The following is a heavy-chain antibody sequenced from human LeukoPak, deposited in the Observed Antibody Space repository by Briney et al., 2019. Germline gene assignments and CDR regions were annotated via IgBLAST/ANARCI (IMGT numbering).Heavy chain of an antibody. D-gene: IGHD3-3*01. CDR3: VRSDDFWSGYYGY. J-gene: IGHJ4*02. CDR2: IFYSGST. CDR1: GGSISSYC. Sequence: SETLSLTCTVSGGSISSYCWSWIRQPPGKGLEWIGYIFYSGSTNYTPSLKSRVTISVDTSKNQFSLKLSSVTAADTAVYYCVRSDDFWSGYYGYWGQGTLVTVSS. V-gene: IGHV4-59*01.